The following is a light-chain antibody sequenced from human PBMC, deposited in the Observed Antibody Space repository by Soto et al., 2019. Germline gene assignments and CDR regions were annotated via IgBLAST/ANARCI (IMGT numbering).Light chain of an antibody. CDR3: SSYTSSSTYV. V-gene: IGLV2-14*01. Sequence: QSALTQPASVSGSPGQSIAISCTGTSSDVGGYNYVSWYQQHPGKAPKLMVYDVSNRPSGVSNRFSGSKSGTTAALTISGLQAEDEADDYCSSYTSSSTYVFGTGTKVTVL. J-gene: IGLJ1*01. CDR1: SSDVGGYNY. CDR2: DVS.